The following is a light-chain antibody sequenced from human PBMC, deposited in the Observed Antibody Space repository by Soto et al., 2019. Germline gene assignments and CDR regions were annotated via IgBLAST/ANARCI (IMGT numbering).Light chain of an antibody. J-gene: IGLJ2*01. Sequence: QSALTQPPSASGSPGQSVTISCTGTSSDVGGYNYVSWYQQHPGKAPKLMIYEVSKRPLGVPDRFSGSKSGNTASLTVSGLQAEDEADYCCSSYAGSNNLVFGGGTKLTVL. V-gene: IGLV2-8*01. CDR3: SSYAGSNNLV. CDR1: SSDVGGYNY. CDR2: EVS.